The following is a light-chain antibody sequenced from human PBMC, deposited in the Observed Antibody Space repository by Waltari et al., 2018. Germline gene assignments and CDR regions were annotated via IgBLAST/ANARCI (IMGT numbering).Light chain of an antibody. CDR3: QQRSNWPPRVT. V-gene: IGKV3-11*01. CDR2: DAS. J-gene: IGKJ3*01. CDR1: QSVSSY. Sequence: EIVLTQSPATLSLSPGERATLSCRASQSVSSYLAWYQQKPGQAPRLLIYDASKRATDIPARFSGSGSGTDFILTISSLEPEDLAVYYCQQRSNWPPRVTFGPGTKVDIK.